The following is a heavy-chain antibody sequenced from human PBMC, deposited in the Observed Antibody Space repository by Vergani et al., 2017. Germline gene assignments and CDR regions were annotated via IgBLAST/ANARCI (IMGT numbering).Heavy chain of an antibody. CDR2: IYYSGST. CDR1: GGSISSSSYY. V-gene: IGHV4-39*01. D-gene: IGHD6-6*01. CDR3: ASPEYSSSADERAFDF. J-gene: IGHJ3*01. Sequence: QLQLQESGPGLVKPSETLSLTCTVSGGSISSSSYYWGWIGQPPGKGLEWIGSIYYSGSTYYNPSLKSRVTISVDTSKNQFSLKLNSVTAADTAVYYCASPEYSSSADERAFDFWGQGTMVTVSS.